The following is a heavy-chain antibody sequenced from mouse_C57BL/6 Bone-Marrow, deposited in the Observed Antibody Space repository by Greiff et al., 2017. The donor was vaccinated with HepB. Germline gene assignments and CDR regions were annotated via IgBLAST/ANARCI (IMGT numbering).Heavy chain of an antibody. V-gene: IGHV1-82*01. Sequence: VHLVESGPELVKPGASVKISCKASGYAFSSSWMNWVKQRPGKGLEWIGRIYPGDGDTNYNGKFKGKATLTADKSSSTAYMQLSSLTSEDSAVYFCARYDYGSSSYYFDYWGQGTTLTVSS. CDR2: IYPGDGDT. D-gene: IGHD1-1*01. CDR1: GYAFSSSW. J-gene: IGHJ2*01. CDR3: ARYDYGSSSYYFDY.